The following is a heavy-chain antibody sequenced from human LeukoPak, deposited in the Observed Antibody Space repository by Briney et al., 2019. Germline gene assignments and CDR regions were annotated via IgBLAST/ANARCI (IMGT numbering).Heavy chain of an antibody. D-gene: IGHD3-3*01. CDR2: IIPIFGTA. J-gene: IGHJ5*02. V-gene: IGHV1-69*13. CDR1: GGTFSSYA. CDR3: AREKGRPFWSGSLNWFDP. Sequence: SVKVSCKASGGTFSSYAISWVRQAPGQGLEWMGGIIPIFGTANYAQKFQGRVTITADESTSTAYVELSSLRSEDTAVYYCAREKGRPFWSGSLNWFDPWGQGTLVTVSS.